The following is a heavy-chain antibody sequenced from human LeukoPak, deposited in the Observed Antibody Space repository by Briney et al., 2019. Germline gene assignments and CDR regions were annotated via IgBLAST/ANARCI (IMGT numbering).Heavy chain of an antibody. CDR3: ARADRRILTGYYPDY. Sequence: PGGSLRLSCAASGFTFSNYAMSWVRQAPGKGLEWVSTISASVGSTYYADSAKGRFTISRDNAKNSLYLQMNSLRAEDTAVYYCARADRRILTGYYPDYWGQGTLVTVSS. V-gene: IGHV3-23*01. D-gene: IGHD3-9*01. CDR2: ISASVGST. CDR1: GFTFSNYA. J-gene: IGHJ4*02.